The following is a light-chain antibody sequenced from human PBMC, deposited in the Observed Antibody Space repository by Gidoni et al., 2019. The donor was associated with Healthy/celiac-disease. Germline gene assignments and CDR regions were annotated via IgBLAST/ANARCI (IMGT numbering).Light chain of an antibody. CDR2: EVS. Sequence: QSALTQPASVSGSPGQSITISCTGTSSDVGGYNYVSCYQQHPGKAPKLMIYEVSNRPSGVSIRFSGSKSGNTASLTISGLQAEDEAYYYCSSYTSSSTLVFGGGTKLTVL. CDR3: SSYTSSSTLV. CDR1: SSDVGGYNY. V-gene: IGLV2-14*01. J-gene: IGLJ2*01.